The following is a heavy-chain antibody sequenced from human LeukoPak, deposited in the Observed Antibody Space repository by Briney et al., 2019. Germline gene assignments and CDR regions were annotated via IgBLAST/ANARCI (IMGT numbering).Heavy chain of an antibody. CDR1: GYSVSSGYY. CDR3: ARASIAAADPFDY. V-gene: IGHV4-38-2*02. D-gene: IGHD6-13*01. Sequence: SETLSLTCTVSGYSVSSGYYWGWIRQPPGKGLEWIASIYHSGDTYYNPSLRSRVTISVDRSKNQFSLKLSSVTAADTAVYYCARASIAAADPFDYWGQGTLVTVSS. CDR2: IYHSGDT. J-gene: IGHJ4*02.